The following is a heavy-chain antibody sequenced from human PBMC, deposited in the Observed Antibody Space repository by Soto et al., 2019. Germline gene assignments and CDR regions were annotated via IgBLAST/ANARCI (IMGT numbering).Heavy chain of an antibody. Sequence: SVKVSCKASGGTFSSYAISWVRQAPGQGLEWMGGIIPIFGTANYAQKFQGRVTITADESTSTAYMELSSLRSEDTAVYYCASTTVTTLYYYYYYGMDVWGQGTTVTVSS. V-gene: IGHV1-69*13. CDR2: IIPIFGTA. CDR3: ASTTVTTLYYYYYYGMDV. J-gene: IGHJ6*02. D-gene: IGHD4-4*01. CDR1: GGTFSSYA.